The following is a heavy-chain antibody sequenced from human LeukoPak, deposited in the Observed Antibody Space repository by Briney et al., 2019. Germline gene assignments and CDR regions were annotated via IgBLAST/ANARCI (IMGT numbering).Heavy chain of an antibody. CDR2: IYGRAST. CDR1: AYSLAKNYY. Sequence: SETLSLTCALSAYSLAKNYYWGWIRQSPGKGLEWIGRIYGRASTSYNPSLMNRVTMSVDTSKNHFSLQLTSVTAADTAVYYCARYDSRGSASTKFDYWGPGIQVTVSS. CDR3: ARYDSRGSASTKFDY. D-gene: IGHD3-3*01. J-gene: IGHJ4*02. V-gene: IGHV4-38-2*01.